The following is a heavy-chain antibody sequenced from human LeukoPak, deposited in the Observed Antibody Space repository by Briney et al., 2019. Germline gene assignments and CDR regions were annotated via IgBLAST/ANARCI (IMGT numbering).Heavy chain of an antibody. CDR3: AKDLLKYYFDY. CDR1: GFTFSSYG. J-gene: IGHJ4*02. CDR2: IRYDGSHK. D-gene: IGHD3-9*01. Sequence: GGSLRLSCAASGFTFSSYGMHWVRQAPGKGLEWVAFIRYDGSHKYYADTVKGRFTISRDNSKNTLYLQMNSLRAEDTAFYYCAKDLLKYYFDYWGQGTLVTVSS. V-gene: IGHV3-30*02.